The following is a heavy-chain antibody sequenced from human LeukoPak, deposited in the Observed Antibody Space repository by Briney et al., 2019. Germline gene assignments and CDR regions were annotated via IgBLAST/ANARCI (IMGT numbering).Heavy chain of an antibody. V-gene: IGHV1-8*01. Sequence: GASVKVSCKASGYTFTSYDINWVRQATGQGLEWMGWMNPNSGNTGYAQKLQGRVTMTTDTSTSTAYMELRSLRSDDTAVYYCARLLERNYDFWSGTIPYFDYWGQGTLVTVSS. CDR3: ARLLERNYDFWSGTIPYFDY. CDR1: GYTFTSYD. D-gene: IGHD3-3*01. J-gene: IGHJ4*02. CDR2: MNPNSGNT.